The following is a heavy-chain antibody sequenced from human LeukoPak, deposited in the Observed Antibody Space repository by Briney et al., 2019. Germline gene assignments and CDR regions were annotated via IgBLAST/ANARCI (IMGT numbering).Heavy chain of an antibody. CDR2: IIPIFGTA. Sequence: GASVKVSCKASGGTFSSYAISWVRQAPGQGLEWMGGIIPIFGTANYAQKFQGRVTITADESTSTAYMELSSLRSEDTAVYYCARAPPMVRAQPGWFDPWGQGTLVTVSS. V-gene: IGHV1-69*13. CDR3: ARAPPMVRAQPGWFDP. D-gene: IGHD3-10*01. CDR1: GGTFSSYA. J-gene: IGHJ5*02.